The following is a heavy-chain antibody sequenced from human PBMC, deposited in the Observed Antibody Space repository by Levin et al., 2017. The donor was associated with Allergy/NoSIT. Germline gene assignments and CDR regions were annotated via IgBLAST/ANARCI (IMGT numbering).Heavy chain of an antibody. CDR3: ARDLGTARGGMDV. Sequence: PGGSLRLSCAASGFTFRTSGMNWVRQAPGKGLEWLSYISGDGKNKYYADSVKGRFTISRDNAENSLSLQMNSLGAEDTAIYYCARDLGTARGGMDVWGQGTTVIVSS. CDR1: GFTFRTSG. CDR2: ISGDGKNK. J-gene: IGHJ6*02. D-gene: IGHD6-6*01. V-gene: IGHV3-48*01.